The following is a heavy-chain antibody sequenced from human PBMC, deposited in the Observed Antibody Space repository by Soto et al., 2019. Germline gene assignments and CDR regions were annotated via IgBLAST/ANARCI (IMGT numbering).Heavy chain of an antibody. D-gene: IGHD3-9*01. J-gene: IGHJ3*02. Sequence: EVQLVESGGGLVQPGGSLRLSCAASGFTFSSYWMHWVRKAPGKGLVWVSRINTDGTDTHYADSVKGRFTISRDNAKNTLYLQMNSLRGEDTAVYYCARPRTSDWAYDIWGQGTMVIVSS. CDR1: GFTFSSYW. CDR3: ARPRTSDWAYDI. V-gene: IGHV3-74*01. CDR2: INTDGTDT.